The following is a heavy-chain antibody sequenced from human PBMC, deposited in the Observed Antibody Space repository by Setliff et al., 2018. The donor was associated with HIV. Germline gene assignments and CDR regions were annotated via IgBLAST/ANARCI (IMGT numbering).Heavy chain of an antibody. V-gene: IGHV3-74*01. J-gene: IGHJ4*02. CDR1: GSTFSSYA. D-gene: IGHD5-12*01. Sequence: GGSLRLSCAASGSTFSSYAMRWVRQAPGKGLVWVSRVNSDGSSKTYADSVKDRFTISRDNAKNTLYLQMNSLRAEDTGVYYCHSGYDTEEQSYFDYWGQGTLVTVSS. CDR2: VNSDGSSK. CDR3: HSGYDTEEQSYFDY.